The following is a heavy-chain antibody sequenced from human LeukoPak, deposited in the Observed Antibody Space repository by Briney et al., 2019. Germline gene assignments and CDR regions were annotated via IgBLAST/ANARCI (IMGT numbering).Heavy chain of an antibody. CDR2: ISGSGGST. CDR3: AKLAYSSGWVGGFDY. Sequence: GGSLRLSCAASGFTFSSYSMNWVRQAPGKGLEWVSAISGSGGSTYYADSVKGRFTISRDNSKNTLYLQMNSLRAEDTAVYYCAKLAYSSGWVGGFDYWGQGTLVTVSS. D-gene: IGHD6-19*01. V-gene: IGHV3-23*01. CDR1: GFTFSSYS. J-gene: IGHJ4*02.